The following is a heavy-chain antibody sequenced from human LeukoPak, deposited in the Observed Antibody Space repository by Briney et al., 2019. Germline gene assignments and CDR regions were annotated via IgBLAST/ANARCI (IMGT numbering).Heavy chain of an antibody. CDR2: INHSGST. J-gene: IGHJ6*02. CDR1: GGSFSGYY. CDR3: ARGRDYGDSYYYGMDV. D-gene: IGHD4-17*01. Sequence: ASETLSLTCAVYGGSFSGYYWSWIRQPPGKGLEWIGEINHSGSTNYNPSLKSRVTISVDTSKNQFSLKLSSVTAADTAVYYCARGRDYGDSYYYGMDVWGQGTTVTVSS. V-gene: IGHV4-34*01.